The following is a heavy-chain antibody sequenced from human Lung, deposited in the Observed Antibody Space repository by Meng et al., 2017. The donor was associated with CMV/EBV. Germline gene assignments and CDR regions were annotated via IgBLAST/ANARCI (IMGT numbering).Heavy chain of an antibody. CDR3: ARGRGNQPLFDF. Sequence: VRLGPSGAEVKKPGSLVKVHCKTSGGSFSTYTFSGVRQAPGQGLEWMGGLIPVLNKAKSAPRFQDRVTFTADETTTTAYMELSSLTFEGTAVYFCARGRGNQPLFDFWGQGTLVTVSS. D-gene: IGHD2/OR15-2a*01. V-gene: IGHV1-69*01. CDR2: LIPVLNKA. J-gene: IGHJ4*02. CDR1: GGSFSTYT.